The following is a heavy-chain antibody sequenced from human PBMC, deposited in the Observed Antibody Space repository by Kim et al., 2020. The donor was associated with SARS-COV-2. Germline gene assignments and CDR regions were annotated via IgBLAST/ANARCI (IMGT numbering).Heavy chain of an antibody. D-gene: IGHD3-3*01. V-gene: IGHV1-46*01. CDR1: GYTLTSYY. Sequence: ASVKVSCKASGYTLTSYYMHWVRQAPGQGLEWMGIINPSGGSTRNAQKFQGRVTMTRDTSTSTVYMELSSLRSEDTAVYYCARDLEVDSYYDFWSGYNTNRYYDYGMDVWGQGTTVTVSS. CDR2: INPSGGST. CDR3: ARDLEVDSYYDFWSGYNTNRYYDYGMDV. J-gene: IGHJ6*02.